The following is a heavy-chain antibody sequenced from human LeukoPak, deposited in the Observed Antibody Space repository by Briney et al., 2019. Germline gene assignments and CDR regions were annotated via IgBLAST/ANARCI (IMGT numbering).Heavy chain of an antibody. Sequence: PGGSLRLSCAASGFTFDDYAMHWVRQAPGKGLEWVSGISWNSGSIGYADSVKGRFTISRDNAKNSLYLQMNSLRAEDMALYYCAKGGSGSYYDIDYWGQGTLVTVSS. CDR2: ISWNSGSI. V-gene: IGHV3-9*03. D-gene: IGHD1-26*01. J-gene: IGHJ4*02. CDR1: GFTFDDYA. CDR3: AKGGSGSYYDIDY.